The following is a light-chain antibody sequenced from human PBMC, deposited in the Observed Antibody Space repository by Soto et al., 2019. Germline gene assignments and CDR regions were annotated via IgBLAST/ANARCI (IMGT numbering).Light chain of an antibody. J-gene: IGKJ5*01. Sequence: ESVLQPSPATVSFAPGEISHLFFLARLSVSRYLAWYQQTPGHAPRILIYDASNRATGIPQRLSGSVSWTDFTLTISRLEPEDFAVYYCQQYGSHLTFGHGQRRALK. CDR1: LSVSRY. V-gene: IGKV3-20*01. CDR3: QQYGSHLT. CDR2: DAS.